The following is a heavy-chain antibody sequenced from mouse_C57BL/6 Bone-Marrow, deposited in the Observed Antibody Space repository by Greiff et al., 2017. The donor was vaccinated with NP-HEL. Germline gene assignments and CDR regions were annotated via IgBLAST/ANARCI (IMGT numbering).Heavy chain of an antibody. CDR3: ARVYYDYAGYFDY. CDR1: GFTFSDYY. Sequence: EVKLMESEGGLVQPGSSMKLSCTASGFTFSDYYMAWVRQVPEKGLEWVANINYDGSSTYYLDSLKSRFIISRDNAKNILYLQMSSLKSEDTATYYCARVYYDYAGYFDYWGQGTTLTVSS. V-gene: IGHV5-16*01. CDR2: INYDGSST. J-gene: IGHJ2*01. D-gene: IGHD2-4*01.